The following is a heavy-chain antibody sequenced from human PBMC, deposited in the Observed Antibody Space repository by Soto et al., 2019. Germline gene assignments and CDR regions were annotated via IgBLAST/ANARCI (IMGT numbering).Heavy chain of an antibody. CDR3: GREGPAYRNAF. D-gene: IGHD5-18*01. Sequence: QVQLVESGGGVVQPGRSLRLSCAASGFTFSTYGMHWVRQAPGKGLEWVAVIRYDGSKKYYADSVKGRFTISRDNSKHTLYLHMTSLRAEDPAVYYCGREGPAYRNAFWGKGNLVTVSS. CDR1: GFTFSTYG. CDR2: IRYDGSKK. V-gene: IGHV3-33*01. J-gene: IGHJ1*01.